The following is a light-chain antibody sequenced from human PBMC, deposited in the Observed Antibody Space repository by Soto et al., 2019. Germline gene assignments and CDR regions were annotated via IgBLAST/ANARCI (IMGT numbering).Light chain of an antibody. J-gene: IGKJ3*01. V-gene: IGKV3-20*01. CDR2: GAS. Sequence: EIVLTQSPGTLSLSPGERATLSCRASQSVSSSYLAWYQQKPGQAPRLLIYGASSRATGIPDRFSGSGSGTDFTLTISRLEPEDFAVYYCQQDGSSPPPFGPGTKVDIK. CDR1: QSVSSSY. CDR3: QQDGSSPPP.